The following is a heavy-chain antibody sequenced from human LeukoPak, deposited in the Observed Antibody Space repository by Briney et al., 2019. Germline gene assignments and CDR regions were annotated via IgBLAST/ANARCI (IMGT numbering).Heavy chain of an antibody. CDR3: ARMFQQLATL. J-gene: IGHJ4*02. CDR2: IYYSGST. Sequence: KPSATLSLTCTVSGGSISSSSYYWGWIRQPPGKGLEWIGSIYYSGSTYYNPSLKSRVTISVDTSKNQFSLKLSSVTAADMAVYYCARMFQQLATLWGQGTLVTVSS. V-gene: IGHV4-39*01. CDR1: GGSISSSSYY. D-gene: IGHD6-13*01.